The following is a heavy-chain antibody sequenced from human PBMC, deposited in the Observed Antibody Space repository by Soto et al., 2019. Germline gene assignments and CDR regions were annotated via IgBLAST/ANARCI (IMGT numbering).Heavy chain of an antibody. Sequence: ASVKVSCKASGYAFTSYYMHWVRQAPGQGLEWMGIINPSGGSTSYAQKFQGRVTMTRDTSTSTVYVELSSLRSEDTAVYYCARDQVGATLVDYWGQGTLVTVSS. D-gene: IGHD1-26*01. J-gene: IGHJ4*02. V-gene: IGHV1-46*01. CDR3: ARDQVGATLVDY. CDR1: GYAFTSYY. CDR2: INPSGGST.